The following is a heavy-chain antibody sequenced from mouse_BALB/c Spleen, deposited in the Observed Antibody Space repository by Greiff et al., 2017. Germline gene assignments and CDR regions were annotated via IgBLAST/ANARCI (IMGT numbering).Heavy chain of an antibody. Sequence: EVQLQDSGPGLVKPSQSLSLTCTVTGYSITSDYAWNWIRQFPGNKLEWMGYISYSGSTSYNPSLKSRISITRDTAKNQFFLQLNSVTTEDTATYYCARSTGTLDYWGQGTTRTVSS. CDR1: GYSITSDYA. V-gene: IGHV3-2*02. CDR2: ISYSGST. J-gene: IGHJ2*01. D-gene: IGHD4-1*01. CDR3: ARSTGTLDY.